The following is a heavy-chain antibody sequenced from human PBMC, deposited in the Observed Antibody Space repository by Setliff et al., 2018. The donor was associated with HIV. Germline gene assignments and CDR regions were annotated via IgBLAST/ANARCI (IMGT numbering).Heavy chain of an antibody. Sequence: GGSLRLSCAASGFTFSSYAMSWVRQTPEKGLEWVSIITSGGSKYYADSAKCRFIISRDNSQNTLYLQMNVLRADDTAIYYCAKGFRPVDTALVSGPTYWGQGIRVTVSS. CDR1: GFTFSSYA. CDR3: AKGFRPVDTALVSGPTY. J-gene: IGHJ4*02. D-gene: IGHD5-18*01. CDR2: ITSGGSK. V-gene: IGHV3-23*01.